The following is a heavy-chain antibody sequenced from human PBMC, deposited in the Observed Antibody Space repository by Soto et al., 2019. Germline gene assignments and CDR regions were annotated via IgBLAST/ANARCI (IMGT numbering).Heavy chain of an antibody. V-gene: IGHV3-33*01. D-gene: IGHD6-6*01. CDR1: GFTFSSYG. Sequence: QVQLVESGGGVVQPGRSLRLSCAASGFTFSSYGMHWVRQAPGKGLEWVAVIWYDGSNKYYADSVKGRFTISRDNSKNTLYLQMNSLRAEDTAVYYCARDGSGSIAARRGYFDYWGQGTLVTVSS. CDR3: ARDGSGSIAARRGYFDY. J-gene: IGHJ4*02. CDR2: IWYDGSNK.